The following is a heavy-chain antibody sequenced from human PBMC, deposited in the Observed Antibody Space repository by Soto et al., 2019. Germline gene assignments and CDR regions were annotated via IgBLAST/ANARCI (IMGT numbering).Heavy chain of an antibody. D-gene: IGHD3-3*01. CDR2: ISYDGSNK. J-gene: IGHJ6*03. CDR3: ATTIFGVGKKEADYYYYMDV. CDR1: GFTFSSYG. Sequence: GGSLRLSCAASGFTFSSYGMHWVRQAPGKGLERVAVISYDGSNKYYADSVKGRFTISRDNSKNTLYLQMNSLRAEDTAVYYCATTIFGVGKKEADYYYYMDVWGKGTTVTVSS. V-gene: IGHV3-30*03.